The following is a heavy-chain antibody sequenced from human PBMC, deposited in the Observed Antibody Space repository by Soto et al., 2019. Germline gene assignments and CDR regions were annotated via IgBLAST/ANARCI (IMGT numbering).Heavy chain of an antibody. J-gene: IGHJ4*02. CDR1: GFTFDDYA. D-gene: IGHD3-10*01. CDR3: AKDIWPWAKHGSGIPVGFDY. V-gene: IGHV3-9*01. CDR2: ISWNSGSI. Sequence: GGSLRLSCAASGFTFDDYAMHWVRQAPGKGLEWVSGISWNSGSIGYADSVKGRFTISRDNAKNSLYLQMNSLRAEDTALYYCAKDIWPWAKHGSGIPVGFDYWGQGTLVTVSS.